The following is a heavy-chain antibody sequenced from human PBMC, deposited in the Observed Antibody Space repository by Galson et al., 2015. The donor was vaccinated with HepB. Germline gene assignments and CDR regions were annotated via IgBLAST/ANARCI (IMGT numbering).Heavy chain of an antibody. V-gene: IGHV4-34*01. Sequence: SETLSLTCGVSGGSFSDYYWSWIRQTPGKGLEWIGEMNDSGTTSQNPSLRMRLTLTVDTSKNQFSLQLTSVTAADTAVYYCARATRGLSAAGTPYYYYGMDVWGQGTTVTVSS. J-gene: IGHJ6*02. CDR1: GGSFSDYY. CDR2: MNDSGTT. D-gene: IGHD6-13*01. CDR3: ARATRGLSAAGTPYYYYGMDV.